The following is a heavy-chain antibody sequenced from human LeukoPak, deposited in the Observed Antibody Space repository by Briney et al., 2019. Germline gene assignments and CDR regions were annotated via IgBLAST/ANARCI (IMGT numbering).Heavy chain of an antibody. CDR3: ARATYISSRASQLGY. V-gene: IGHV4-59*01. Sequence: SETLSLTCIVADGSISSYYWSWIRQPAGKGLEWMGYIHSSGTTNYSPSLKSRITMSLDTSKNQFSLRLRSVTAADTAMYYCARATYISSRASQLGYWGQGTLVTVSS. CDR1: DGSISSYY. D-gene: IGHD6-13*01. J-gene: IGHJ4*02. CDR2: IHSSGTT.